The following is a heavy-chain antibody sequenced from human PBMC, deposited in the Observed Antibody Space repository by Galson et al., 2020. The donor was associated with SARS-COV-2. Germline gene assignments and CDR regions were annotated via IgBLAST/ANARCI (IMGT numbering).Heavy chain of an antibody. CDR2: IYYSGST. CDR3: VRGNEYYRSGYYYGH. J-gene: IGHJ4*02. Sequence: SQTPSLTCVVSGDSVSNHRSYWSWIRQSPGKGLEWIGYIYYSGSTFQNPSLKSRLSMSVEITKNQLSLKLSSVTPADTSVYYCVRGNEYYRSGYYYGHWGPGALVTVS. V-gene: IGHV4-30-4*01. CDR1: GDSVSNHRSY. D-gene: IGHD3-22*01.